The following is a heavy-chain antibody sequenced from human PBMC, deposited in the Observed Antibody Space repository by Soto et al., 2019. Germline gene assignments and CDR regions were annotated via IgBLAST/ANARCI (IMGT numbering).Heavy chain of an antibody. D-gene: IGHD6-6*01. CDR3: ARENSRVAPRLFQH. J-gene: IGHJ1*01. CDR1: GFYFSDYA. Sequence: PGGSLRLSCVASGFYFSDYAMHWARQAPGKGLEWVALVSPDGSNEYYSHSARGRFTVSRDNSQNTVYLHLSSLRPDDSGLYFCARENSRVAPRLFQHWGQGTLVTVS. V-gene: IGHV3-30-3*01. CDR2: VSPDGSNE.